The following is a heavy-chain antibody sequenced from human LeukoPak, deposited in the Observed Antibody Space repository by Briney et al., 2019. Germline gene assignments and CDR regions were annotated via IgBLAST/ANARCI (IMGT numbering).Heavy chain of an antibody. J-gene: IGHJ4*02. CDR3: AKDTPTTGYHLDS. V-gene: IGHV3-30*04. CDR2: ISFDGTGA. Sequence: GGSLRLSCEASGFTFNTYTIHWVRQAPGKGLEWVAVISFDGTGAYYTDSVKGRFTISRDNSENTLYLQINSLRVEDTAVYYCAKDTPTTGYHLDSWGQGTLVTVSS. D-gene: IGHD1-1*01. CDR1: GFTFNTYT.